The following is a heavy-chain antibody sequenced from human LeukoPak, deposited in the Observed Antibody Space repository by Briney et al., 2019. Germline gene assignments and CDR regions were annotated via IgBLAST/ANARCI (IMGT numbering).Heavy chain of an antibody. CDR2: IWGSGSNT. Sequence: GGSLRLSCAASGFTFSDYYMSWIRQAPGKGLEWVAYIWGSGSNTYYADSVKGRFTISRDNVNNSLYLQMNSLRAEDTAAYYCARGPSGSYDYWGQGTLVTVSS. J-gene: IGHJ4*02. CDR1: GFTFSDYY. D-gene: IGHD1-26*01. V-gene: IGHV3-11*01. CDR3: ARGPSGSYDY.